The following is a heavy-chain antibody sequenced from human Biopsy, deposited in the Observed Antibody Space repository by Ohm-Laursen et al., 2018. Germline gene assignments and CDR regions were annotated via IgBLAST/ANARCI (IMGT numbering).Heavy chain of an antibody. CDR2: ISWNSDDI. V-gene: IGHV3-9*01. Sequence: SLRLSCAASGFTFDDYAMHWVRQVPGKGLEWVSGISWNSDDIGYADSVKGRFTISRDNARNALHLQMNSLRTEDTALYYCAKDLHNYGMDVWGQGTTVTVSS. J-gene: IGHJ6*02. CDR1: GFTFDDYA. CDR3: AKDLHNYGMDV.